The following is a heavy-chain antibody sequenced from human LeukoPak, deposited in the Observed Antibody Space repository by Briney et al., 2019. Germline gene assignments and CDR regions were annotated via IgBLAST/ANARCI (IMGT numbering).Heavy chain of an antibody. CDR2: INTDGSIT. D-gene: IGHD3-9*01. J-gene: IGHJ5*02. Sequence: GGPLRLSCAASGFTFSTYLMHWVRQAPGKGLVWVSRINTDGSITTYADSVKGRFTISRDNAKNTLYLQMNSLRDEDTAVYYCASLGTLVPWGQGTLVTVSS. CDR1: GFTFSTYL. V-gene: IGHV3-74*03. CDR3: ASLGTLVP.